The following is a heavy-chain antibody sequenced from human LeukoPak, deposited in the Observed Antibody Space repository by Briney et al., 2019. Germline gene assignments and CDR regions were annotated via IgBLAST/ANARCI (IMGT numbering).Heavy chain of an antibody. CDR3: ARGAAMISG. J-gene: IGHJ4*02. CDR2: IYHSGTT. Sequence: SETLSLTCTVSGYSISSGYCWGWIRQPPGKGLEWIGSIYHSGTTYYNPSLKSRLTISLDTSKNQFSLKLSSVTATDTAVYYCARGAAMISGWGQGTLVTVSS. CDR1: GYSISSGYC. V-gene: IGHV4-38-2*02. D-gene: IGHD3/OR15-3a*01.